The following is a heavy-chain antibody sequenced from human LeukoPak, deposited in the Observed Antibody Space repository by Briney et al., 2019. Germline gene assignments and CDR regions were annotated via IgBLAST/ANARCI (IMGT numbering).Heavy chain of an antibody. CDR2: ISSSSSYI. J-gene: IGHJ6*03. CDR3: AREDSSSWYGFYYYYYMDV. V-gene: IGHV3-21*01. Sequence: PGGSLRLSCAASGFTFSSYSMNWVRQAPGKGLEWVSSISSSSSYIHYADSVKGRFTISRDNAKNSLYLQMNSLRAEDTAVYYCAREDSSSWYGFYYYYYMDVWGKGTTVTVSS. D-gene: IGHD6-13*01. CDR1: GFTFSSYS.